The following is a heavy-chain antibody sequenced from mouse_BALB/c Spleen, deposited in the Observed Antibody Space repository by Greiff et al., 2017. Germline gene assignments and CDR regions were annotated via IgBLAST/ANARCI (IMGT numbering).Heavy chain of an antibody. Sequence: QVQLKESGPGLVAPSQSLSITCTVSGFSLTGYGVHWVRQPPGKGLEWLGVIWAGGSTNYNSALMSRLSISKDNSKSQVFIKMNSLQTDDTAMYYCAREHYDDGEGLAYWGQGTLVTVSA. J-gene: IGHJ3*01. CDR3: AREHYDDGEGLAY. CDR1: GFSLTGYG. CDR2: IWAGGST. D-gene: IGHD2-4*01. V-gene: IGHV2-9*02.